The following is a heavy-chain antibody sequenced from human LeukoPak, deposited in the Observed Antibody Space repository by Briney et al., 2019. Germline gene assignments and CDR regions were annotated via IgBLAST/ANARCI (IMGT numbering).Heavy chain of an antibody. CDR2: IYYSGST. CDR3: ARMGSGRSNNWFDP. CDR1: GDSVSNSNYY. Sequence: SETLSLTCTVSGDSVSNSNYYWGWIRQPPGKGLEWIGSIYYSGSTYYNPSLKSRVTISVDTSMNQFSLKLSSVTAADTAVYYCARMGSGRSNNWFDPWGQGTLVTVSS. D-gene: IGHD3-10*01. J-gene: IGHJ5*02. V-gene: IGHV4-39*01.